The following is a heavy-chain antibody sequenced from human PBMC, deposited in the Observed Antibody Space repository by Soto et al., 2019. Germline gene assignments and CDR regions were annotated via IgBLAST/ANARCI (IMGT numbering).Heavy chain of an antibody. J-gene: IGHJ4*01. CDR2: ISGYNGDT. CDR1: GYTFSKYI. Sequence: QVQLVQSGAEVKKPGASVKVSCKTSGYTFSKYIIAWVRQTPGQGLEWMGWISGYNGDTQYAPELQGRVTITSETSTSTAYMEPSSLMSDGTAVYYFLREFPAGRFDNWGYAPLVTVPS. V-gene: IGHV1-18*04. CDR3: LREFPAGRFDN.